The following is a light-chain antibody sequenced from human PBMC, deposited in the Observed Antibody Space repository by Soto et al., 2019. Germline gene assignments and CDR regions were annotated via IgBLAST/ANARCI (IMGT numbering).Light chain of an antibody. V-gene: IGKV3-15*01. J-gene: IGKJ1*01. CDR2: GAS. Sequence: EIVMTQSPATLSVSPGERATLSCRASQSISNNLAWYQQQPGQTPRLLIYGASTRATGIPARFSGSGSGTEFTLTISSLQSEDFAVYYCQQYNNWPRTFGQGTKVDIK. CDR3: QQYNNWPRT. CDR1: QSISNN.